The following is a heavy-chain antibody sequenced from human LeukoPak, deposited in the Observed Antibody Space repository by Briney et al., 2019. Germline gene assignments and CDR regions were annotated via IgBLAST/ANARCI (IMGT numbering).Heavy chain of an antibody. D-gene: IGHD3-10*01. Sequence: GGSLRLSCAASGFTFSSYAMSWVRQAPGKGLEWVSAISGSGGSTYYADSVKGRFTISRDNSKNTLYLQMNSLRAEDTAVYYCARVTMVRGVKTFDYWGQGTLVTVSS. CDR3: ARVTMVRGVKTFDY. CDR2: ISGSGGST. CDR1: GFTFSSYA. V-gene: IGHV3-23*01. J-gene: IGHJ4*02.